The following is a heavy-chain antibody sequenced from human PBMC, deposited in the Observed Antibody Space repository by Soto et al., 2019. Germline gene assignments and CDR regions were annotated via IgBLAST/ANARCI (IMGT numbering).Heavy chain of an antibody. CDR1: GYTFTGYY. J-gene: IGHJ4*02. V-gene: IGHV1-2*02. D-gene: IGHD3-3*01. CDR3: ATQAPGGYYRYMDY. Sequence: ASVKVSCKASGYTFTGYYMHWVRQAPGQGLEWMGWINPNSGGTNYAQKFQGRVTMTRDTSISTAYMELSRLRSDDTAVYYCATQAPGGYYRYMDYWGQGTLVTVSS. CDR2: INPNSGGT.